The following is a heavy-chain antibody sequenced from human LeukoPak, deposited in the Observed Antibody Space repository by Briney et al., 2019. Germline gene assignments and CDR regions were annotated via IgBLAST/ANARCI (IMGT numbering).Heavy chain of an antibody. D-gene: IGHD5-12*01. CDR2: LYTNGSP. CDR3: ARDSGYDLT. CDR1: GDSINSHY. Sequence: SETLSLTCTVSGDSINSHYWSWIRQPAGKGLEWIGRLYTNGSPNYNPSLKSRVTVSVDTSKNQFSLNLRSVTAADTAVYYCARDSGYDLTWGQGTLVTVSS. V-gene: IGHV4-4*07. J-gene: IGHJ4*02.